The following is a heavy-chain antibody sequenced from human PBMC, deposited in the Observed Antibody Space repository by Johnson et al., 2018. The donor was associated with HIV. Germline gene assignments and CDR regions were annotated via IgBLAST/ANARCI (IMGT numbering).Heavy chain of an antibody. CDR3: AIEPSIAAAGGDAFDI. CDR1: GFTFSSYA. CDR2: ISYDGNNK. V-gene: IGHV3-30-3*01. D-gene: IGHD6-13*01. J-gene: IGHJ3*02. Sequence: QVLLVESGGGLIQPGRSLRLSCAASGFTFSSYAMHWVRQAPGKGLEWVAVISYDGNNKYYADSVKGRFTISRDNSKNTLYLQMNSLRAEDTAVYYCAIEPSIAAAGGDAFDIWGQGTMVTVSS.